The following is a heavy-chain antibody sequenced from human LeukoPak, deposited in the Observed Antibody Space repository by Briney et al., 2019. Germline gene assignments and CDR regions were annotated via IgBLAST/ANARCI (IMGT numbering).Heavy chain of an antibody. V-gene: IGHV3-48*04. CDR2: ISSSSSSI. Sequence: GSLILSCAASGFTFSSHSMNWVRQAPGKGLEWVSYISSSSSSIYYADSVKGRFTISRDNAKNSLYLHMNSLRAEDTAVYYCARDLPLNYHYSSDYYPLFDYWGQGTLVTVSS. J-gene: IGHJ4*02. D-gene: IGHD3-22*01. CDR1: GFTFSSHS. CDR3: ARDLPLNYHYSSDYYPLFDY.